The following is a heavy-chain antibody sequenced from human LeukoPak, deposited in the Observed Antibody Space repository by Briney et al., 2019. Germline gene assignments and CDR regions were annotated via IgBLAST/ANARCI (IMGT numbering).Heavy chain of an antibody. D-gene: IGHD3-3*01. CDR1: GGTFSSYV. Sequence: SVKVSCKASGGTFSSYVITWVRQAPGQGLEWMGGIIPMFGTADYAQKFQGRVTITADESTSTAYMQLSSLRSDDTAVYYCARGLEWLTRRHTWFDPWGQGTLVTVSS. V-gene: IGHV1-69*13. CDR3: ARGLEWLTRRHTWFDP. CDR2: IIPMFGTA. J-gene: IGHJ5*02.